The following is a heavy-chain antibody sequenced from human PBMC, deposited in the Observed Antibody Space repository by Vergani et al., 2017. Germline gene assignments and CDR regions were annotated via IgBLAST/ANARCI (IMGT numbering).Heavy chain of an antibody. CDR1: RSTFKTYG. J-gene: IGHJ6*03. V-gene: IGHV3-33*01. Sequence: QGQLVESGGGIVQPGRSLTLSCVASRSTFKTYGMHWVRQAPGKGLEWVGLIYYDGSNAYYADSVKGRFTISRDNSKNTLYLQMSSLRAEDTAVYYCASDQVPAAIRLNVGNYMDVWGQGTTVIVSS. CDR2: IYYDGSNA. D-gene: IGHD2-2*02. CDR3: ASDQVPAAIRLNVGNYMDV.